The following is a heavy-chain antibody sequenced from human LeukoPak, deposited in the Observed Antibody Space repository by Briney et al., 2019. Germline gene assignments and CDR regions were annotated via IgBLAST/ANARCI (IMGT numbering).Heavy chain of an antibody. CDR2: IWYDGSNK. D-gene: IGHD2-2*01. Sequence: GGSLRLSCAASGFTFSSYAMHWVRQAPGKGLEWVAVIWYDGSNKYYADSVKGRFTISRDNSKNTLYLQMNSLRAEDTAVYYCARNLLLWPHYYYYGMDVWGQGTTVTVSS. CDR1: GFTFSSYA. V-gene: IGHV3-33*08. CDR3: ARNLLLWPHYYYYGMDV. J-gene: IGHJ6*02.